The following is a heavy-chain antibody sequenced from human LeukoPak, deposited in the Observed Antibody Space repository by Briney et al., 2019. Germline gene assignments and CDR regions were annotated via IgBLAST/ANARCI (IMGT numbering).Heavy chain of an antibody. J-gene: IGHJ4*02. CDR2: INHSGST. CDR1: GGSFSGYY. Sequence: SETLSLTCAVYGGSFSGYYWSWIRQPPGKGLEWIGEINHSGSTNYNPSLKSRVTISVDTAKSQFCLKLSSVTAADTAVYYCARATSSGWFRQWGQGTLVTVSS. CDR3: ARATSSGWFRQ. D-gene: IGHD6-19*01. V-gene: IGHV4-34*01.